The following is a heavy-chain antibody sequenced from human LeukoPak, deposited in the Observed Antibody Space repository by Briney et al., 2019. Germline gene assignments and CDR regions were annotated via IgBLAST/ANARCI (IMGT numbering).Heavy chain of an antibody. V-gene: IGHV5-51*01. CDR3: ARRVFYDSSGLYYFDY. D-gene: IGHD3-22*01. Sequence: GESLQISCKGSGYGFTSYWIGWVRRMPGKGREGRGIIYPGDSDTRYSPSFHRPVPISADNSISTASLQWSSLKASDTAMYYCARRVFYDSSGLYYFDYWGQGTLVTVSS. CDR1: GYGFTSYW. J-gene: IGHJ4*02. CDR2: IYPGDSDT.